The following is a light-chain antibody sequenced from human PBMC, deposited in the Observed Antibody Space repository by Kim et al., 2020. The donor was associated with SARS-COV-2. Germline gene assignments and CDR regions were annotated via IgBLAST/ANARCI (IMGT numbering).Light chain of an antibody. V-gene: IGKV3-11*01. J-gene: IGKJ1*01. CDR3: QQRSDWPPT. CDR1: QSVSSY. Sequence: PGKRATLSCRASQSVSSYLAWYQQKPGQAPRLLIYDASNRATGIPARFSGSGSGTDFTLTISSLEPEDFAVYYCQQRSDWPPTFGQGTKVDIK. CDR2: DAS.